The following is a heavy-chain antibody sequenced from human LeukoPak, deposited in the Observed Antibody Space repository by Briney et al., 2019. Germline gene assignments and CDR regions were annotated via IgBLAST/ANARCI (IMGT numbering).Heavy chain of an antibody. D-gene: IGHD3/OR15-3a*01. V-gene: IGHV4-59*01. CDR1: GGSFSGYY. CDR3: ATYGGTGYYGFAY. CDR2: IYYSGST. Sequence: SETLSLTCAVYGGSFSGYYWSWIRQPPGEGLEWIGYIYYSGSTNYNPSLKSRVTISVDTSKNQFSLKLSSVTAADTAVYYCATYGGTGYYGFAYWGQGTLVTVSS. J-gene: IGHJ4*02.